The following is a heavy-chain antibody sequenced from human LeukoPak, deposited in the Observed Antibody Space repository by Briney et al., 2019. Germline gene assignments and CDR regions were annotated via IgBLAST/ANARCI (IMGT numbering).Heavy chain of an antibody. V-gene: IGHV4-59*01. CDR2: VCYTGST. CDR3: ARSYRGYCSGGSCHSGYLDY. J-gene: IGHJ4*02. D-gene: IGHD2-15*01. CDR1: GGSISSYY. Sequence: SETLSLTCTVSGGSISSYYWTWIRQTPGKGLEWMGYVCYTGSTNYNPSLKSRITISVDTSKNQFSLKLTSVTAADTAIYYCARSYRGYCSGGSCHSGYLDYWGQGSLVSVSA.